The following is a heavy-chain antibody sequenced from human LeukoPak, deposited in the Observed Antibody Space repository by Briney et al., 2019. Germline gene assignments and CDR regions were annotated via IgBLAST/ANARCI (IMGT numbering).Heavy chain of an antibody. V-gene: IGHV4-34*01. CDR3: AREVGATGDFDY. J-gene: IGHJ4*02. CDR1: GGSFSGYY. D-gene: IGHD1-26*01. CDR2: INHSGST. Sequence: PSETLSLTCAVYGGSFSGYYWSWIRQPPGKGLEWIGEINHSGSTNYNPSLKSRVTISVDTSKNQFSLKLSSVTAADTAVYYCAREVGATGDFDYWGQGTLVTVSS.